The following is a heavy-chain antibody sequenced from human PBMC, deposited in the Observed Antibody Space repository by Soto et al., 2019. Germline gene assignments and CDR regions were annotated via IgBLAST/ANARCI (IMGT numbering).Heavy chain of an antibody. D-gene: IGHD1-26*01. CDR3: AREQPELSGAVGARRMGWFDP. Sequence: QVQLVQSGAEVKKPGASVKVSCKASGYTFTGYYMHWVRQAPGQGLEWMGWINPNSGGTNYAQKWQGWVTVTRYTSISTGYVELSRLRSDDTAVYDCAREQPELSGAVGARRMGWFDPWGQGTLVTVSS. CDR2: INPNSGGT. CDR1: GYTFTGYY. V-gene: IGHV1-2*04. J-gene: IGHJ5*02.